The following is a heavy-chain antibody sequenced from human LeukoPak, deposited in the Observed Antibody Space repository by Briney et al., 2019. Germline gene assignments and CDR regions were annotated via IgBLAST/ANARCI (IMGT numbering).Heavy chain of an antibody. CDR2: IYYSGST. Sequence: SETLSLTCTVSGGSISSSSYYWGWIRQPPGKGLEWIGSIYYSGSTYYNPSLKSRVTISVDTSKNQFSLKLSSATAADTAVYYCARRFGGPVAGTIDYWGQGTLVTVSS. V-gene: IGHV4-39*01. CDR1: GGSISSSSYY. CDR3: ARRFGGPVAGTIDY. D-gene: IGHD6-19*01. J-gene: IGHJ4*02.